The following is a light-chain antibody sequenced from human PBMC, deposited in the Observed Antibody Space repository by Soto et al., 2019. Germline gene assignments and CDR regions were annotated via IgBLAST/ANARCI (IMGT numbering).Light chain of an antibody. CDR1: QSVRSS. CDR3: QPYSTWPGT. CDR2: DAS. J-gene: IGKJ1*01. V-gene: IGKV3-15*01. Sequence: ERARAHASLSVSPWETSTRACWASQSVRSSLAWYQQKPGQAPRLLIYDASARAIDIPARFGGRGSGTVFTLTLSRLQYQESAVYFCQPYSTWPGTFGQGTKVDIK.